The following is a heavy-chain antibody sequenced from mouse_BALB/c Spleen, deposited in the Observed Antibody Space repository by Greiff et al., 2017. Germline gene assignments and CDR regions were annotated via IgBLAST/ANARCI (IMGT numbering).Heavy chain of an antibody. V-gene: IGHV14-4*02. CDR3: NADDGSSYRFAY. Sequence: VQLQQSGAELVRPGASVKLSCTASGFNIKDYYMHWVKQRPEQGLEWIGWIDPENGDTEYAPKFQGKATMTADTSSNTAYLQLSSLTSEDTSVYYCNADDGSSYRFAYWGQGTLVTVSA. J-gene: IGHJ3*01. D-gene: IGHD1-1*01. CDR2: IDPENGDT. CDR1: GFNIKDYY.